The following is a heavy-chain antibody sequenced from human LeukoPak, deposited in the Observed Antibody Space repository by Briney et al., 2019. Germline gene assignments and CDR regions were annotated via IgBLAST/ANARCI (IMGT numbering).Heavy chain of an antibody. J-gene: IGHJ4*02. Sequence: PSETLSLTCSVSLDSTTTSFWSWVRRPPGKDLEGSGAIQRSGSTNYTPSLQSGVPISLASSKNPIALELSAVTAADTPVYNCAREVGGGFNPGAYWGKGTL. CDR3: AREVGGGFNPGAY. CDR2: IQRSGST. CDR1: LDSTTTSF. D-gene: IGHD1-14*01. V-gene: IGHV4-4*02.